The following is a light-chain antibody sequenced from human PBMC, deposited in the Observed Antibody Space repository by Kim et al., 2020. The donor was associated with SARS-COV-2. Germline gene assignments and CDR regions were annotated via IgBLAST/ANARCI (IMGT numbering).Light chain of an antibody. Sequence: DIQMTQSPSTLSASVGDRVTITCRASQSINSWVAWYQQKPGKAPKLLIYKASTLHSGVPSRFSGSGSETEFTLTISSLQPDDFATYYCQQYNIYSRTFGQGTKVDIK. J-gene: IGKJ1*01. CDR2: KAS. CDR3: QQYNIYSRT. CDR1: QSINSW. V-gene: IGKV1-5*03.